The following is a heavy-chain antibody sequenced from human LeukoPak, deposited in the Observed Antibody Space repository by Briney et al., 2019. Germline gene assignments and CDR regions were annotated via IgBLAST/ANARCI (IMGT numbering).Heavy chain of an antibody. D-gene: IGHD3-22*01. CDR2: IKSKTDGGTT. J-gene: IGHJ4*02. Sequence: GGSLRLSCAASGFTFSNAWMSWVRQAPGKGLEWVGRIKSKTDGGTTDYAAPVKGRFTISRDDSKNTLYLQMNSLKTEDTAVYYYTTEGGTYYYDSSGYYYFDYWGQGTLVTVSS. V-gene: IGHV3-15*01. CDR3: TTEGGTYYYDSSGYYYFDY. CDR1: GFTFSNAW.